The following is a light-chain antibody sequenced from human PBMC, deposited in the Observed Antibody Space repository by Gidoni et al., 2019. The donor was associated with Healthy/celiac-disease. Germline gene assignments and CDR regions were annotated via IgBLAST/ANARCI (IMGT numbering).Light chain of an antibody. CDR1: QDISNY. V-gene: IGKV1-33*01. CDR3: QQYDNLPPRVT. J-gene: IGKJ3*01. Sequence: DIQMTQYPSSLSASVGDRVTITCQASQDISNYLNWYQQKPGKAPKLLIYDASNLETGVPSRCSGSGSGTDFTFTISSLQPEDIATYYCQQYDNLPPRVTFGPXTKVDIK. CDR2: DAS.